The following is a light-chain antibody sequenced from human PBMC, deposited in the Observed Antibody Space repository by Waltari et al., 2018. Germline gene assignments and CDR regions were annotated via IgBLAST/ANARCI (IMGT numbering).Light chain of an antibody. CDR1: QSVSRT. CDR3: QHYVRLPAT. V-gene: IGKV3-20*01. Sequence: EIVLTQSPGTLSLSPGERATLSCRASQSVSRTLAWDQQKPGQAPKLLIYGASIRATGIPERCTGSGSGTDFSLTISSLEPEDFAIYFCQHYVRLPATFGQGTKVEIK. J-gene: IGKJ1*01. CDR2: GAS.